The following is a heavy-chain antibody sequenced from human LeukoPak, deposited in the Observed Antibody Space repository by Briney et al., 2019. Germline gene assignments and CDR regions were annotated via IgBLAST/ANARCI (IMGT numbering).Heavy chain of an antibody. CDR3: ATLPHTAMTPFDY. CDR2: IYYSGIT. D-gene: IGHD5-18*01. Sequence: SETLSLTCTVSGGSISSSSYYWSWIRQPPGKGLELIGSIYYSGITYYNPSLKRRVTVLVDTSKNQFSLKLNSVTAADTAVYYCATLPHTAMTPFDYWGQGTLVTVSS. V-gene: IGHV4-39*07. J-gene: IGHJ4*02. CDR1: GGSISSSSYY.